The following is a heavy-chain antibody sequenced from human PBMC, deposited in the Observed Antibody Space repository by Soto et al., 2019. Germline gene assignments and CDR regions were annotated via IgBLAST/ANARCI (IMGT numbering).Heavy chain of an antibody. CDR1: GLPVAGSY. Sequence: GGARRLSCVASGLPVAGSYMVWVRQGPGKGLEWASVIYNDVTTYYSQSVEGRFTISRDTSKNTLYLQMDRLRDEDTAVYYCVRPLPSGQTHAMEVWGHGT. V-gene: IGHV3-53*01. CDR2: IYNDVTT. D-gene: IGHD3-10*01. J-gene: IGHJ6*02. CDR3: VRPLPSGQTHAMEV.